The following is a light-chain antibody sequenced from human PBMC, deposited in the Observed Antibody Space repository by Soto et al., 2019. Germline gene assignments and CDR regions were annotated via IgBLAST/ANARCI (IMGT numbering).Light chain of an antibody. V-gene: IGLV2-14*01. CDR2: DVS. Sequence: QSVLTQPASVSGSPGQSITISCTGTSSDVGAYNYVSWYQQHPGKAPKLIIYDVSKRPSGVSNRFSGSKSGNTAFLIISGLQAEDEADYHCSLKTTSTTGVFGGGTKLTVL. CDR1: SSDVGAYNY. J-gene: IGLJ3*02. CDR3: SLKTTSTTGV.